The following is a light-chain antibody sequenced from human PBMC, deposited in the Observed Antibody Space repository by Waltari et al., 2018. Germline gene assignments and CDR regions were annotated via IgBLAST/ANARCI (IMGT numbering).Light chain of an antibody. Sequence: EIVLTQSPGTLSLFPGERATLSCRASQSVSSSYLAWYQQKPVQAPRLLMYVASNRATGIPDRFSGSGSGTDFTLTISRLEPEDFAVYYCQQYISFPLTFGGGTKVEIK. CDR3: QQYISFPLT. V-gene: IGKV3-20*01. CDR2: VAS. J-gene: IGKJ4*01. CDR1: QSVSSSY.